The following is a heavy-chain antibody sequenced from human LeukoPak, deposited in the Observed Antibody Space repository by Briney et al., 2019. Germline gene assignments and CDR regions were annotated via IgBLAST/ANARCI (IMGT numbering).Heavy chain of an antibody. D-gene: IGHD3-22*01. Sequence: GESLKISCKGSGYSFTNYWIGWVRQMPGKGLEWMGIIYPGDSATRYSPSFQGQVTISADKPISTAYLQWSSLKASDTAMYYCARLGRYDNSGYYYAYWGQGIQVTVSS. CDR2: IYPGDSAT. CDR3: ARLGRYDNSGYYYAY. CDR1: GYSFTNYW. V-gene: IGHV5-51*01. J-gene: IGHJ4*02.